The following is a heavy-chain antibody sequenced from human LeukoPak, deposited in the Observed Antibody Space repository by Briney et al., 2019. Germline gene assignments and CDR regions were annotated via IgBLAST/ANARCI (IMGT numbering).Heavy chain of an antibody. CDR2: IKSKTDGGTT. CDR3: ATEAEGGPDY. Sequence: GGSLRLSCAASGFTFSNAWMSWVRQAPGKGLEWVGRIKSKTDGGTTDYAAPVKGRFTISRDDSKNTLYLLMNSLKTDDTAVYYCATEAEGGPDYWGQGTLVTVSS. V-gene: IGHV3-15*01. CDR1: GFTFSNAW. D-gene: IGHD2-15*01. J-gene: IGHJ4*02.